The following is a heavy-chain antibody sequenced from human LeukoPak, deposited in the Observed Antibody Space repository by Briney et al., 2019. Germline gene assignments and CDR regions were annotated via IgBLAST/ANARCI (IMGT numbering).Heavy chain of an antibody. V-gene: IGHV3-21*06. J-gene: IGHJ4*02. Sequence: KSGGPLRLFCAASGFTFSRYSMNWVRQARGKGVEWVSSISTVSRYIYYADSVKGRFTISRDNAKSLLYLQMNNLRAEDTAVYYCARVIEDSGSYFCDYWGQGTLVTVSS. CDR1: GFTFSRYS. CDR2: ISTVSRYI. CDR3: ARVIEDSGSYFCDY. D-gene: IGHD1-26*01.